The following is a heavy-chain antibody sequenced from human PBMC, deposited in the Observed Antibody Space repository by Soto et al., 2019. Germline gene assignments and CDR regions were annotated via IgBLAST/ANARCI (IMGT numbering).Heavy chain of an antibody. CDR2: ISGSGGST. CDR1: GFTFSSYA. V-gene: IGHV3-23*01. D-gene: IGHD1-7*01. Sequence: EVQLLESGGGLVQPGGSLRLSCAASGFTFSSYAMSWVRQAPGKGLEWVSAISGSGGSTYYADSVKGRFTISRDNSKNTLYLQMNSLRAEDTAVYYCAKGPRQTTPYYYYGMDVWGQGTTVTVSS. J-gene: IGHJ6*02. CDR3: AKGPRQTTPYYYYGMDV.